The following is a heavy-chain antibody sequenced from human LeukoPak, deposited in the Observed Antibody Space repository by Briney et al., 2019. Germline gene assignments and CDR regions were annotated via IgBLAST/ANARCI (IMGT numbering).Heavy chain of an antibody. CDR1: GFTFSSYW. D-gene: IGHD2-15*01. CDR2: INSDGSST. J-gene: IGHJ6*03. V-gene: IGHV3-74*01. Sequence: PGGSLRLSCAASGFTFSSYWMHWVRQAPGKGLVWVSRINSDGSSTNYADSVKGRFTISRDNAKNTLYLQMNSLRAEDTAVYYCARGYCSGGSCYPNYYMDVWGKGTTVTVSS. CDR3: ARGYCSGGSCYPNYYMDV.